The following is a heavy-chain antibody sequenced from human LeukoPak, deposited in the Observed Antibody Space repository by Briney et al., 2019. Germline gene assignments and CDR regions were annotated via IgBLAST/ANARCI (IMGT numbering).Heavy chain of an antibody. J-gene: IGHJ4*02. Sequence: PSETLSLTCAVSGYSISSGYYWGWIRQPPGKGLEWIGSISHTGTTYSNPSLKSRVSISVDTSKNQFSLKVNSVTAADTAVYYCARQGYNSSDLVRDWGQGTLVTVSS. CDR2: ISHTGTT. CDR3: ARQGYNSSDLVRD. V-gene: IGHV4-38-2*01. CDR1: GYSISSGYY. D-gene: IGHD1-20*01.